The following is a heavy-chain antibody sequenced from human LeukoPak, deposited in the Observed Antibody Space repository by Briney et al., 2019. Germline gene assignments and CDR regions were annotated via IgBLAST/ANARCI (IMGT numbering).Heavy chain of an antibody. D-gene: IGHD3-22*01. Sequence: SETLSLICSVSGCSISSGYYWGWMRQPPGRGLEWIAGIFHRGSAYYKSSHKSRVTISVDTSKNQISLKLSSVTAADTAVYYCARLFTKVGVDSSDYWGQGILITVSS. CDR1: GCSISSGYY. J-gene: IGHJ4*02. CDR3: ARLFTKVGVDSSDY. V-gene: IGHV4-38-2*01. CDR2: IFHRGSA.